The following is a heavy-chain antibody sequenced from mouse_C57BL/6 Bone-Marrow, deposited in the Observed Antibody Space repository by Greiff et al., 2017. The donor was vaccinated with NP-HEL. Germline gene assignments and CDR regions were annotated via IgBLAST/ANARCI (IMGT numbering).Heavy chain of an antibody. Sequence: VQLQQSGAELVKPGASVKLSCKASGYAFSSYWMNWVKQRPGKGLEWIGQIYPGDGDTNYNGKFKGKATLTADKSSSTAYMQLSSLTSEDSAVYCYARWCCGSSADWYFEGWGTGTTVTVA. D-gene: IGHD1-1*01. CDR1: GYAFSSYW. V-gene: IGHV1-80*01. CDR2: IYPGDGDT. J-gene: IGHJ1*03. CDR3: ARWCCGSSADWYFEG.